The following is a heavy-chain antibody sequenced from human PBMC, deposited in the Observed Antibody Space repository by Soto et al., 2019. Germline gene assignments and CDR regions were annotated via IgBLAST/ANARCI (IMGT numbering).Heavy chain of an antibody. Sequence: QVQLQESGPGLVKPSETLSLICTVSNGSISGYYWSWVRQSAGKGLEWIGRIYSCGNSNYNPSLYSRVTMSVDTSQNHFSLKVTSVTAADTAMYYCVRGDVFDIWGRGTMVTVSS. V-gene: IGHV4-4*07. D-gene: IGHD3-16*01. J-gene: IGHJ3*02. CDR2: IYSCGNS. CDR1: NGSISGYY. CDR3: VRGDVFDI.